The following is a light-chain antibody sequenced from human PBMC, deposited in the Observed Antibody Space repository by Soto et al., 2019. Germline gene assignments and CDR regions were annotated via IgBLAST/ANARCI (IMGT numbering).Light chain of an antibody. V-gene: IGLV2-14*03. Sequence: QSALTQPASVSGSPGQSITVSCTGTTSDVGSSDYVCWYQQQPGQAPKLIIYDVTKRPSGVSARFSGSKSGNTASLTISGLQAEDEADYFCSSFATTSPVVFGGGTKLTVL. CDR2: DVT. CDR1: TSDVGSSDY. CDR3: SSFATTSPVV. J-gene: IGLJ2*01.